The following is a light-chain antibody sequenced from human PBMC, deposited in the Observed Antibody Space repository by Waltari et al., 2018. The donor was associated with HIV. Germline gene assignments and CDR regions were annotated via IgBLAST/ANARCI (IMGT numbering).Light chain of an antibody. J-gene: IGLJ2*01. Sequence: SYELTQAPSVSVAPGQTASITCSGDKLGDTYGSWYQQKPGQSPVLVVDESSKRPSEIPERFSGSNSGDTATLTIIGTQAVDEADYACQPWDSSSAVAFGGATKLTVL. CDR1: KLGDTY. CDR3: QPWDSSSAVA. V-gene: IGLV3-1*01. CDR2: ESS.